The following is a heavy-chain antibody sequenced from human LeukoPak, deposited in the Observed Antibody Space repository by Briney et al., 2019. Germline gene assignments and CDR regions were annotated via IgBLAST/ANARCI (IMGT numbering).Heavy chain of an antibody. CDR3: ARDRGY. CDR1: GFTFDDYA. CDR2: ISWNSGSI. Sequence: GRSLRLSCAASGFTFDDYAMHWVRPAPGKGLEWVSGISWNSGSIGYADSVKGRFTISRDNAKNSLHLQMNSLRAENTAVYYCARDRGYWGQGTLVTVSS. J-gene: IGHJ4*02. D-gene: IGHD3-10*01. V-gene: IGHV3-9*01.